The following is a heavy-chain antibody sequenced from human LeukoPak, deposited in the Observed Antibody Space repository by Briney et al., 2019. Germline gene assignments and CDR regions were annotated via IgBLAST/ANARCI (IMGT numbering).Heavy chain of an antibody. Sequence: GGSLRLSCAASGFIFSSYAMSWVRQAPGKGLEWVSTISGSGGSTYYADSVKGRFTISRDNSKNTLYLQMNSLRAEDTAVYYCAKGRPATSYYYFDYWGQGTLVTVSS. V-gene: IGHV3-23*01. J-gene: IGHJ4*02. CDR1: GFIFSSYA. D-gene: IGHD2-2*01. CDR3: AKGRPATSYYYFDY. CDR2: ISGSGGST.